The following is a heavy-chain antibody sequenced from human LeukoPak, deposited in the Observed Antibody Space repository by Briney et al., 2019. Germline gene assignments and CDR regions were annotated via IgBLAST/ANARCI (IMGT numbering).Heavy chain of an antibody. CDR1: EFTFSSYA. J-gene: IGHJ6*02. V-gene: IGHV3-9*01. D-gene: IGHD6-19*01. CDR3: AKDLKAGTYYYYGMDV. Sequence: GGSLRLSCAASEFTFSSYAMTWVRQAPGKGLEWVSGISWNSGSIGYADSVKGRFTISRDNAKNSLYLQMNSLRAEDTALYYCAKDLKAGTYYYYGMDVWGQGTTVTVSS. CDR2: ISWNSGSI.